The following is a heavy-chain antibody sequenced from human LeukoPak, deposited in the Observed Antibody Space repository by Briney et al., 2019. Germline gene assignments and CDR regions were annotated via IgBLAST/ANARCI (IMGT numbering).Heavy chain of an antibody. V-gene: IGHV3-23*01. CDR3: AKDDTTFGTYYFAS. Sequence: TGGSLRLSCAVSGFTFNTYGMGWVRQTPGKGLEWVSAISASGHTTYYADSVKGRFTISRDNSKDTLILQMSSLRVEDTAVYYCAKDDTTFGTYYFASWGQGTRVTVSS. CDR1: GFTFNTYG. CDR2: ISASGHTT. J-gene: IGHJ4*02. D-gene: IGHD3-3*01.